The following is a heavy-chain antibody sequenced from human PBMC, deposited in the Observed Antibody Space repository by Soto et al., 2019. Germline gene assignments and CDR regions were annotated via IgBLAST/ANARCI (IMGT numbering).Heavy chain of an antibody. CDR2: IYSGGST. D-gene: IGHD3-10*01. CDR1: AFTVSSNY. V-gene: IGHV3-66*01. CDR3: ASYGSGTGYDAFDI. J-gene: IGHJ3*02. Sequence: PGGSLRLSCAASAFTVSSNYMSWVRQAPEKELEWVSVIYSGGSTYYADSVKGRFTISRDNSKNTLYLQMNSLRAEDTAVYYCASYGSGTGYDAFDIWGQGTMVTVSS.